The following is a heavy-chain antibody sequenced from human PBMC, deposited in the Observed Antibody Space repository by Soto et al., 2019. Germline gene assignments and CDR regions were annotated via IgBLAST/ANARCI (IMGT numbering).Heavy chain of an antibody. CDR1: GFTFNTYD. J-gene: IGHJ5*02. Sequence: EVQLVESGGGLVKPGGSLRLSCAASGFTFNTYDMNWVRQAPGKGLEWVSSITTSSAYIYYADSLKGRITISRDNAKNSLFLQMNSLRVEDTAVYYCVRSGTASLLRHSWFDTWGQGTLVTVSS. CDR2: ITTSSAYI. CDR3: VRSGTASLLRHSWFDT. V-gene: IGHV3-21*01. D-gene: IGHD2-21*01.